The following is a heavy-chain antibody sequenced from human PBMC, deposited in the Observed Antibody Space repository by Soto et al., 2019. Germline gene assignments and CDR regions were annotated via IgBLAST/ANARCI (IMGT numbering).Heavy chain of an antibody. CDR1: GFTFSSYA. CDR3: AKDPGDYPSDYFDY. D-gene: IGHD4-17*01. J-gene: IGHJ4*02. V-gene: IGHV3-23*01. CDR2: ISGSGFST. Sequence: EVQLLESGGGLVQPGGSLRLSCAASGFTFSSYAMSWVRQAPGKGLEWVSAISGSGFSTYYADSVKGRFTVSRDTPKNTLFLQMNSLRAEDTAVYYCAKDPGDYPSDYFDYWGQGTLVTVSS.